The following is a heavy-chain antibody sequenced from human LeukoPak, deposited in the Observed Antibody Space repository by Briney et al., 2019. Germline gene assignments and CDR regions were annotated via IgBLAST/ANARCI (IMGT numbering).Heavy chain of an antibody. Sequence: PGGSLRLTCAASGFTFSNYSMNWVRQAPGKGLEWVAYIGGSSRSIDYADSVKGRFTISRDNAKNSVYLQMSSLRDEDTAVYTGAIDSDHVFDSWGQGTLVTVSS. D-gene: IGHD1-14*01. CDR3: AIDSDHVFDS. CDR2: IGGSSRSI. J-gene: IGHJ4*02. V-gene: IGHV3-48*02. CDR1: GFTFSNYS.